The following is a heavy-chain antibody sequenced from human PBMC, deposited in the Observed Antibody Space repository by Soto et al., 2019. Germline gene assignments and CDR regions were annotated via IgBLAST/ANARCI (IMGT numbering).Heavy chain of an antibody. Sequence: QVHLQESGPGLVKPSGTLSLICTVSGNSMFNYYWSWIRQPAGKGLEWIGRVYTDGTAIYNPSLKGRVTMSVDMCTNQVYLNVNSVAAGDTAVSYCAEGGCVDGGYMHQGMEVWGQGATVIVS. V-gene: IGHV4-4*07. CDR2: VYTDGTA. J-gene: IGHJ6*02. CDR3: AEGGCVDGGYMHQGMEV. D-gene: IGHD6-13*01. CDR1: GNSMFNYY.